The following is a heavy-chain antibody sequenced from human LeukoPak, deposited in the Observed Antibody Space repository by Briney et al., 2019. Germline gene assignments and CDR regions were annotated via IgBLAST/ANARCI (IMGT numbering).Heavy chain of an antibody. CDR3: ARSPSVRDNWFDP. CDR1: GFTVSSNY. CDR2: IYSGGST. V-gene: IGHV3-53*04. Sequence: GGSLRLSCAASGFTVSSNYMSWVRQAPGKGLEWVSVIYSGGSTYYADSVKGRLTISRHNSKNTLYLQMNSLRAEDTAVYYCARSPSVRDNWFDPWGQGTLVTVSS. J-gene: IGHJ5*02. D-gene: IGHD3-10*01.